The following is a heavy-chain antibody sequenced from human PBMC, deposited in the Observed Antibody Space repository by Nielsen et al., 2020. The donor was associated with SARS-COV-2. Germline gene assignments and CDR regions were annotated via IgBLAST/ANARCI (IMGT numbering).Heavy chain of an antibody. Sequence: SETLSLTCGVSGGSLTYASRNWLRQPPGKGLQWIGEIQHHGTTMYTSSLRSRVSISIDTSKNQFFLHLSSVTAADTAMYFCASGQNIGTHFYNTFLDVWGQGTTVTVPS. D-gene: IGHD2/OR15-2a*01. CDR1: GGSLTYAS. V-gene: IGHV4-34*01. J-gene: IGHJ6*02. CDR2: IQHHGTT. CDR3: ASGQNIGTHFYNTFLDV.